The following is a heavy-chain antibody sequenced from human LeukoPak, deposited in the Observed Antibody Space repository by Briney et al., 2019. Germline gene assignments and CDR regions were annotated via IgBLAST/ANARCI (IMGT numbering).Heavy chain of an antibody. CDR2: IYPNDSDT. Sequence: GESLKISRQGSGFTFNNYCIAWVRQMPGKGLGLIGIIYPNDSDTRYRTSFQGQVSISADKSINTAYLQWSSLKASDTAMYFCARPNITYYYDSSGYDGFDVWGQGTMVTVSS. CDR3: ARPNITYYYDSSGYDGFDV. J-gene: IGHJ3*01. CDR1: GFTFNNYC. V-gene: IGHV5-51*01. D-gene: IGHD3-22*01.